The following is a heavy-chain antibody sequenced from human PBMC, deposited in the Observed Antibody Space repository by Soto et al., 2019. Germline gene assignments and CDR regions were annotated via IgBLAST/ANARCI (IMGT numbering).Heavy chain of an antibody. CDR2: IYYNGNI. CDR1: GGSITSGDYY. CDR3: ARAKEGACFEGTAFDS. J-gene: IGHJ4*01. V-gene: IGHV4-30-4*01. D-gene: IGHD1-1*01. Sequence: PSETLSLTCTVSGGSITSGDYYWSWIRQPPGKGLEWIAYIYYNGNIYSNPSLQSRLTMSRDTSKNQFSLKLDSVTATDTAVYYCARAKEGACFEGTAFDSWGHGILVTVSS.